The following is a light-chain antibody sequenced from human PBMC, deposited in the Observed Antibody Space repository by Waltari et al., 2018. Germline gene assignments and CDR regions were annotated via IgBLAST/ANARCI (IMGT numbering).Light chain of an antibody. CDR2: EVT. J-gene: IGLJ2*01. V-gene: IGLV2-23*02. CDR1: SNDIGNSNH. CDR3: LSYASSITFV. Sequence: QPALTQPASVSVSPGQSISISWPATSNDIGNSNHVCWYQQHPGKVPKLIIYEVTNRPSGISDRFSGSKSGNTASLTISGLQAEDEADYYCLSYASSITFVFGGGTKLSVL.